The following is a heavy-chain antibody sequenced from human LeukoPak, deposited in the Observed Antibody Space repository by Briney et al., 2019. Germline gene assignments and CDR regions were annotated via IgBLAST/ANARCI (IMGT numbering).Heavy chain of an antibody. D-gene: IGHD2-15*01. Sequence: ASVKVSCKASGYTFTSYYMHWVRQAPGQGLEWMGLINPSGGSTSYAQKFQGRVTMTRDTSTSTVYMELSSLRSEDTAVYYCAGSYCSGGSCHGPYYYYYGMDVWGQGTTVTVSS. CDR3: AGSYCSGGSCHGPYYYYYGMDV. CDR2: INPSGGST. V-gene: IGHV1-46*01. J-gene: IGHJ6*02. CDR1: GYTFTSYY.